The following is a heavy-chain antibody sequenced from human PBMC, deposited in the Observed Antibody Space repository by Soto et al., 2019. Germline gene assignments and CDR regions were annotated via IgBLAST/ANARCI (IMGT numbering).Heavy chain of an antibody. CDR3: ARGRYYDSPQDL. CDR2: VTATAESA. CDR1: GFNFDAYA. J-gene: IGHJ5*02. Sequence: PXGSLRLTCTPCGFNFDAYAMSWVRQAPGEGLEWVSAVTATAESAYYTDSVRGRFIITRDNSDNMLYLQMSSLRVEDTAIYFCARGRYYDSPQDLWARGTQVTVAS. D-gene: IGHD3-10*01. V-gene: IGHV3-23*01.